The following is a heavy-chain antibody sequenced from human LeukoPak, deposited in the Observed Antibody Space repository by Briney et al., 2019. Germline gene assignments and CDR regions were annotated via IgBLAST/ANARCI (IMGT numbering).Heavy chain of an antibody. Sequence: PSETLSLTCTVSGGSISSSNYYWGWIRQPPGKGLEWIGSINYSGSTYYNPSLKSRVTISVDTSKNQFSLKLSSVTAADTAVYYCARLSSDAFDIWGQGTMVTVSS. CDR2: INYSGST. CDR1: GGSISSSNYY. CDR3: ARLSSDAFDI. J-gene: IGHJ3*02. V-gene: IGHV4-39*01.